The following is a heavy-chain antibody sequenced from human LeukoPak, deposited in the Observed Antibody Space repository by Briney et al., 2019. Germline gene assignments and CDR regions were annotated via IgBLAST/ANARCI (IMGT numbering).Heavy chain of an antibody. Sequence: SQTLSLTCAISGDSVSSNSAVWHWIRQSPSRGLEWLGRTKYRSKWYNDYVISVKSRINIIPDTSKNQFSLQLNSVTPGDTAVYYCARSRYGSFDYWDQGTSVTVSS. V-gene: IGHV6-1*01. CDR1: GDSVSSNSAV. CDR3: ARSRYGSFDY. J-gene: IGHJ4*02. D-gene: IGHD5-18*01. CDR2: TKYRSKWYN.